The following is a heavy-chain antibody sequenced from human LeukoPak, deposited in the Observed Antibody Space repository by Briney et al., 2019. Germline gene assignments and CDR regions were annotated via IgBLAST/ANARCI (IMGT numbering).Heavy chain of an antibody. J-gene: IGHJ4*02. CDR3: AKDGGSCFGY. Sequence: GGSLRLSCAAPGFTFSTYGMHWVRQAPGKGLEWVAFIRYVGINKYNADSVRGRFTISIDNSKNTLYLQMNSLTAEDTAVYYCAKDGGSCFGYWGQGTLVTVSS. CDR1: GFTFSTYG. CDR2: IRYVGINK. D-gene: IGHD2-15*01. V-gene: IGHV3-30*02.